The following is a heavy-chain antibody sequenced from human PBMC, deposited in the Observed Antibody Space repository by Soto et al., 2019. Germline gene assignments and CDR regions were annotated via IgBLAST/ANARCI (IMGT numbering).Heavy chain of an antibody. Sequence: SETLSLTCTVSGGSISSYYWSWIRQPPGKGLGWIGYIYYTGSTNYNPSLKSRVTISVDTSKNQFSLKLSSVTAADTAVYYCARTSGTSLLHYWGQGTLVTVSS. J-gene: IGHJ4*02. D-gene: IGHD1-26*01. CDR3: ARTSGTSLLHY. CDR2: IYYTGST. V-gene: IGHV4-59*12. CDR1: GGSISSYY.